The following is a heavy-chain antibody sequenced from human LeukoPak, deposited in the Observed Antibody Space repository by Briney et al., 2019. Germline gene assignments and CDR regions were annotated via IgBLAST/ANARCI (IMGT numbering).Heavy chain of an antibody. CDR2: IIPIFGTA. J-gene: IGHJ6*03. CDR3: ARDRGAVASANSYYYYMDV. V-gene: IGHV1-69*05. D-gene: IGHD6-19*01. CDR1: GGTFSSYA. Sequence: SVKVSCKASGGTFSSYAISWVRQAPGQGLEWMGGIIPIFGTANYAQKFQGRVTITTDESTSTAYMELSSLRSEDTAVYYCARDRGAVASANSYYYYMDVWGKGTTVTVSS.